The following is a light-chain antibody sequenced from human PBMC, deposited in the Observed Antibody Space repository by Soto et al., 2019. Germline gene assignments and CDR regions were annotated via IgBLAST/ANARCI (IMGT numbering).Light chain of an antibody. V-gene: IGLV2-14*01. J-gene: IGLJ3*02. CDR2: EVS. CDR3: SSYTSSNNWV. CDR1: SSDVGGYNY. Sequence: QSALTQPASVSGSPGQSITISCTGTSSDVGGYNYVSWYQQHPGKAPKFIIYEVSNRPSGVSNRFSGSKSGNTASLTISGLQAEDEADYYCSSYTSSNNWVFGGGTKVTVL.